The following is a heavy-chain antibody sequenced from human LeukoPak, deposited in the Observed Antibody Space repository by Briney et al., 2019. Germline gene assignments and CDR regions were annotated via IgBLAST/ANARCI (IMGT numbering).Heavy chain of an antibody. CDR2: IYYSGST. CDR3: ARGRKQWLVRSSVGSHWFDP. J-gene: IGHJ5*02. D-gene: IGHD6-19*01. Sequence: PSETLSLTCTVSGGSISSSSYYWGWIRQPPGKGLEWIGSIYYSGSTNYNPSLKSRVTISVDTSKNQFSLKLSSVTAADTAVYYCARGRKQWLVRSSVGSHWFDPWGQGTLVTVSS. V-gene: IGHV4-39*07. CDR1: GGSISSSSYY.